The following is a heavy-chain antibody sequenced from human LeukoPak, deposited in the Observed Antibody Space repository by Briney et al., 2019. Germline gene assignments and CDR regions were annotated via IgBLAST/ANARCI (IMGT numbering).Heavy chain of an antibody. CDR1: GFTFSSYS. CDR3: ARLPAYCSSISCYYDY. CDR2: ISSASGSI. D-gene: IGHD2-2*01. V-gene: IGHV3-48*04. J-gene: IGHJ4*02. Sequence: GGSLRLSCAASGFTFSSYSMNWVRQAPGKGLEWVSYISSASGSIYYADSVKGRFTISRDNAKNSLSLQMNSLRAEDTAVYYCARLPAYCSSISCYYDYWGQGTLVTVSS.